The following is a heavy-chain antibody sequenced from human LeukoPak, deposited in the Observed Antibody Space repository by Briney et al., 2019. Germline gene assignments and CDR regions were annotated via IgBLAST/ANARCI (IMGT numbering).Heavy chain of an antibody. CDR1: GYSISSGYY. Sequence: NPSETLSLTCTVSGYSISSGYYWGWIRQPPGKGLEWIGSIYYSGSTFYNPSLKSRVTISIDTSKNQFSLKLSSVTAADTAVYYCARGRGYSYGSLSFDYWGQGTLVTVSS. V-gene: IGHV4-38-2*02. D-gene: IGHD5-18*01. CDR3: ARGRGYSYGSLSFDY. J-gene: IGHJ4*02. CDR2: IYYSGST.